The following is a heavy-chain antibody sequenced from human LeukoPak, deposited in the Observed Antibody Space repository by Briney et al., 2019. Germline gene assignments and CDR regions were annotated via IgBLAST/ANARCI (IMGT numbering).Heavy chain of an antibody. CDR3: ASRKQLPTFDAFDI. D-gene: IGHD6-13*01. CDR1: GYTFTSYD. CDR2: IIPILGIA. Sequence: SVKVSCKASGYTFTSYDINWVRQATGQGLEWMGRIIPILGIANYAQKFQGRVTITADKSTSTAYMELSSLRSEDTAVYYCASRKQLPTFDAFDIWGQGTMVTVSS. J-gene: IGHJ3*02. V-gene: IGHV1-69*04.